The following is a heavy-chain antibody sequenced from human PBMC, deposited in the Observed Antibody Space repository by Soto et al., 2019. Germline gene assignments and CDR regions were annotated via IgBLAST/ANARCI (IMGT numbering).Heavy chain of an antibody. J-gene: IGHJ4*02. CDR3: TRQQLFFDY. CDR2: IRSKPYGGTT. D-gene: IGHD6-13*01. Sequence: GGSLRLSCTTSGFTFDDYAMSWVRQAPGKGLEWVGFIRSKPYGGTTEYAASVKGRFSISRDNSKSIAYLQMNSLKTEDTAVYYCTRQQLFFDYWGQGTQVTAPQ. CDR1: GFTFDDYA. V-gene: IGHV3-49*04.